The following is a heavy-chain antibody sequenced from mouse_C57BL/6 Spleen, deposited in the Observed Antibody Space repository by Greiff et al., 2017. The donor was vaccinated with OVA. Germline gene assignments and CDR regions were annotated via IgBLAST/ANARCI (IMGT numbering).Heavy chain of an antibody. J-gene: IGHJ1*03. CDR1: GYTFTSYW. D-gene: IGHD2-5*01. Sequence: VQLQQPGAELVKPGASVKLSCKASGYTFTSYWMHWVKQRPGQGLEWIGMIHPNSGSTNYNEKFKSEATLTVDKSSSTAYMQLSSLTSEDSAVYYCARSYYSNYWYFDVWGTGTTVTVSS. CDR3: ARSYYSNYWYFDV. CDR2: IHPNSGST. V-gene: IGHV1-64*01.